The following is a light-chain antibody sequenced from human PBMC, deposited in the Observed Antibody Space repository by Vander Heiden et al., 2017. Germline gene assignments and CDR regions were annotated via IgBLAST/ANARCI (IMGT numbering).Light chain of an antibody. Sequence: QSALPQHTSVSGSPGQSITISCSGTSNDVGGYNYVSWYQQHPDKAPRLMMYDVTTRPSGVSNRFSGSKSGNTASLTISGLQAEDEADYYCSSYTTRGILIFGGGTKLTVL. CDR1: SNDVGGYNY. CDR2: DVT. V-gene: IGLV2-14*03. J-gene: IGLJ2*01. CDR3: SSYTTRGILI.